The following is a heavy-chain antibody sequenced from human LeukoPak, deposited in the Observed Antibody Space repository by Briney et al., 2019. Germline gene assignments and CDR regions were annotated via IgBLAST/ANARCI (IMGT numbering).Heavy chain of an antibody. D-gene: IGHD3-3*01. V-gene: IGHV1-2*02. CDR2: INPNSAGT. Sequence: ASVKVSCKASGYTFTGYYVHWVRQAPGQGLEWMGWINPNSAGTNYAQKFQGRVTMTRDTSISTAYMELSRLRSDDTAVYYCATVPERRFLEWLPLVYWGQGTLDTVSS. CDR1: GYTFTGYY. CDR3: ATVPERRFLEWLPLVY. J-gene: IGHJ4*02.